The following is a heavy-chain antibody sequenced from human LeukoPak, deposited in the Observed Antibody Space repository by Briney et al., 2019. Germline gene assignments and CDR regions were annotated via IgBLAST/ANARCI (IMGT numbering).Heavy chain of an antibody. J-gene: IGHJ6*03. CDR1: GFSFSSYG. V-gene: IGHV3-30*02. CDR2: IWSDGSNK. D-gene: IGHD2-15*01. CDR3: AKDLYQYYYYMDV. Sequence: PGGSLRLSCAASGFSFSSYGMHWVRQAPGKGLEWVAIIWSDGSNKYYADSVKGRFTISRDNSKNTLYLQMNSLRAEDTAVYYCAKDLYQYYYYMDVWGKGTTVTVSS.